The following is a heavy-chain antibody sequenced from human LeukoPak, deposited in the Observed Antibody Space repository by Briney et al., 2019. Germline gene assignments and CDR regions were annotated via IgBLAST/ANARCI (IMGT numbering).Heavy chain of an antibody. CDR3: ARDLHGGPYDYVWGSYRYYFDY. J-gene: IGHJ4*02. Sequence: PGGSLRLSCAASGFTFSSYGMHWVRQAPGKGLEWVSSISSSSSYIYYADSVKGRFTISRDNAKNSLYLQMNSLRAEDTAVYYCARDLHGGPYDYVWGSYRYYFDYWGQGTLVTVSS. V-gene: IGHV3-21*01. D-gene: IGHD3-16*02. CDR1: GFTFSSYG. CDR2: ISSSSSYI.